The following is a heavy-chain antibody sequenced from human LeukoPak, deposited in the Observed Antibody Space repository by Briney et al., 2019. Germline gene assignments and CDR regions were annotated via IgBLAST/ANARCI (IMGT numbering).Heavy chain of an antibody. CDR2: INPSGGST. Sequence: GASVKVSCKASGYTFTSYYMHWVRQAPGQGLEWMGIINPSGGSTSYAQKFQGRVTMTRDMSTSTVYMELSSLRSEDTAVYYCASSTLHNAFDIWGQGTMVTVSS. D-gene: IGHD2-2*01. V-gene: IGHV1-46*01. CDR3: ASSTLHNAFDI. CDR1: GYTFTSYY. J-gene: IGHJ3*02.